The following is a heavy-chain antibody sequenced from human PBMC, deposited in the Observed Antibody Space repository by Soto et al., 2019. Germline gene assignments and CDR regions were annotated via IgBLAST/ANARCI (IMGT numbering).Heavy chain of an antibody. V-gene: IGHV3-30*18. CDR2: ISYDGSNK. Sequence: PGGSLRLSCAASGFTFSSYGMHWVRQAPGKGLEWVAVISYDGSNKYYADSVKGRFTISRDNSKNTLYLQMNSLRAEDTAVYYCAKDTVVPVFCFDYWGQGTLVTVSS. CDR1: GFTFSSYG. CDR3: AKDTVVPVFCFDY. J-gene: IGHJ4*02. D-gene: IGHD2-2*01.